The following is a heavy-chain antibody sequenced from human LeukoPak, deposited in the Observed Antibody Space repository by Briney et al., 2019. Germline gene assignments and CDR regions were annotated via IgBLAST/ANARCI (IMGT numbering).Heavy chain of an antibody. CDR1: GFTFSSYS. D-gene: IGHD3-22*01. CDR2: ISSSSSTI. J-gene: IGHJ4*02. V-gene: IGHV3-48*01. Sequence: PGGSLRLSCAASGFTFSSYSMNWVRQAPGKGLEWVSYISSSSSTIYYADSVKDRFTISRDNAKNSLYLQMNSLRAEDTAVYYCARDLYYYDSSGYYLFDYWGQGTLVTVSS. CDR3: ARDLYYYDSSGYYLFDY.